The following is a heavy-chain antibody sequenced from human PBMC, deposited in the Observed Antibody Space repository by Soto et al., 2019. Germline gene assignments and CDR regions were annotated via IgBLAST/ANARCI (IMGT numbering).Heavy chain of an antibody. CDR3: ARAQALNYGDYAPSPWYYYYMDV. CDR1: GGSFSGYY. J-gene: IGHJ6*03. CDR2: INHSGST. Sequence: PSETLSLTCAVYGGSFSGYYWSWIRQPPGKGLEWIGEINHSGSTNYNPSLKSRVTTSVDTSKNQFSLKLSSVTAADTAVYYCARAQALNYGDYAPSPWYYYYMDVWGKGTTVTVSS. V-gene: IGHV4-34*01. D-gene: IGHD4-17*01.